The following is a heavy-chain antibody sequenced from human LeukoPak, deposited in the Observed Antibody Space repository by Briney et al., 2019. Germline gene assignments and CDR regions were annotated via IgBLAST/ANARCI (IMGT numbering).Heavy chain of an antibody. V-gene: IGHV3-23*01. CDR1: GFTVSSNY. CDR3: AKGFSGYYNIFDY. CDR2: ISGSGGST. Sequence: GGSLRLSCAASGFTVSSNYMSWVRQAPGKGLEWVSAISGSGGSTYYADSVKGRFTISRDNSKNTLYLQMNSLRAEDTAVYYCAKGFSGYYNIFDYWGQGTLVTVPS. D-gene: IGHD3-22*01. J-gene: IGHJ4*02.